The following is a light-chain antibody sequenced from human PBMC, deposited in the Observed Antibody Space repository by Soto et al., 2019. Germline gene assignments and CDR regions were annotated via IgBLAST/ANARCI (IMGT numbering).Light chain of an antibody. CDR2: GVT. V-gene: IGLV2-14*01. Sequence: QSALTQPASVSGSPGQSITISCTGTSSDVGGYNYVSWYQQHPGIAPKLLIYGVTNRPSGVSTRFSGSKSGNTASLTISGLQAGDGADYHCSSYPGARTLLYLFETGTKPTVL. CDR1: SSDVGGYNY. CDR3: SSYPGARTLLYL. J-gene: IGLJ1*01.